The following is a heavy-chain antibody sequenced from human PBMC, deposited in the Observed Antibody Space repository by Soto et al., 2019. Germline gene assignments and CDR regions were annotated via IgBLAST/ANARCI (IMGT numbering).Heavy chain of an antibody. V-gene: IGHV3-30*18. D-gene: IGHD2-2*01. CDR3: AKVSLRYCSSTSCSNFDF. CDR1: GFTFSSYG. CDR2: ISYDGSNK. J-gene: IGHJ4*02. Sequence: QVQLVESGGGVVQPGRSLRLSCAASGFTFSSYGMHWVRQAPGKGLEWVAVISYDGSNKYYADSVKGRFTISRDNSKNTLYLQMNSLRAEDTAVYYSAKVSLRYCSSTSCSNFDFWGQGTLVTVSS.